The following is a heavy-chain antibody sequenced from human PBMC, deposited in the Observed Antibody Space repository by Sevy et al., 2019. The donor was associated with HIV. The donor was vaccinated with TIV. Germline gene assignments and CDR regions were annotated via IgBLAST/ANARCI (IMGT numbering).Heavy chain of an antibody. CDR2: IFWADGT. J-gene: IGHJ4*02. CDR3: AHRRSKGITITEFDY. V-gene: IGHV2-5*02. D-gene: IGHD3-9*01. Sequence: SGPTLVNPTQTLTLTCTFSGFSFSTSGVGVGWIRLPPGKALEWLALIFWADGTRYSPSLQSRLTLTKDTSKDQVVLTMANMDPVDTGTYYCAHRRSKGITITEFDYWGQGTPVTVSS. CDR1: GFSFSTSGVG.